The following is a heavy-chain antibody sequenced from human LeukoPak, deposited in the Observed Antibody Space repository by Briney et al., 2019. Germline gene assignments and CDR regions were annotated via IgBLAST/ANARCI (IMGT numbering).Heavy chain of an antibody. CDR2: IRYDGSNK. Sequence: GGSLRLSCAASGFTFSSYGMHWVRQAPGKGLEWVAFIRYDGSNKYYADSVKGRFTISRDNSKNTLYLQMNSLSAEDTAVYYCARGLSAMGYFDYWGQGTLVTVSS. V-gene: IGHV3-30*02. J-gene: IGHJ4*02. D-gene: IGHD3-16*01. CDR1: GFTFSSYG. CDR3: ARGLSAMGYFDY.